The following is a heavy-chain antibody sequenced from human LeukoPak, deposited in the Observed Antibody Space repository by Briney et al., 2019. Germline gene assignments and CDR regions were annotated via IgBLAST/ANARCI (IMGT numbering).Heavy chain of an antibody. CDR3: ARVLSGDGYNVDNRDAFDI. CDR2: IYYSGST. J-gene: IGHJ3*02. D-gene: IGHD5-24*01. CDR1: GSSISSSYSY. V-gene: IGHV4-39*07. Sequence: SETLTLPCTVSGSSISSSYSYWGGIRQPPGKGVEWTGIIYYSGSTYYSPSLTSRVTVSVDTSENQFSLKLSSVTAADTAVYYCARVLSGDGYNVDNRDAFDIWGQGTMVTVSS.